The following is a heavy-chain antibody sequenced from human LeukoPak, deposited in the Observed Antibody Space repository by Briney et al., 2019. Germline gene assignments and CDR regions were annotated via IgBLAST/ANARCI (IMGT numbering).Heavy chain of an antibody. CDR1: GFTFSNDW. D-gene: IGHD3-22*01. CDR2: IRRDGSET. V-gene: IGHV3-7*01. Sequence: GSLRLSCAASGFTFSNDWMTWVRRAPGKGLEWVANIRRDGSETHYVDSVMGRFTISRDNAKNSLYLQMNSLRAEDTAVYYCARDDTHYGSSGSFYDAFDIWGQGTMVTVSS. CDR3: ARDDTHYGSSGSFYDAFDI. J-gene: IGHJ3*02.